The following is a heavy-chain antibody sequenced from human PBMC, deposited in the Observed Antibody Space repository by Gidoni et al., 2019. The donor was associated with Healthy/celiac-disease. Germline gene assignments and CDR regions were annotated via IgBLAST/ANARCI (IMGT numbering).Heavy chain of an antibody. J-gene: IGHJ4*02. CDR3: ARGSITMVRGVYDY. CDR2: ISYDGSKK. V-gene: IGHV3-30-3*01. CDR1: GFSFRSYA. D-gene: IGHD3-10*01. Sequence: QVQLVESGGGVVQPVRSLRLSCAASGFSFRSYAMHWVRQAPGKGVEWGAGISYDGSKKYYADSVKGRVTISRDNSKNTLYLQMNGLRAEDTAVYYCARGSITMVRGVYDYWGQGTLVTVSS.